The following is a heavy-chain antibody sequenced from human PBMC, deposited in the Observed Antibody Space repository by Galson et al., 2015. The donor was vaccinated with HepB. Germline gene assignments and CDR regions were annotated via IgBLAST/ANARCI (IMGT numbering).Heavy chain of an antibody. CDR2: IYSGGST. J-gene: IGHJ4*02. CDR3: ARDRFGRTYYYGSESPSCFVY. V-gene: IGHV3-66*01. D-gene: IGHD3-10*01. Sequence: SLRLSCAASGFTVSSNYMSWVRQAPGKGLEWVSVIYSGGSTYYADSVKGRFTISRDNSKNSLYLQMNSLRAEDTAVYYCARDRFGRTYYYGSESPSCFVYWGQGTLVTVSS. CDR1: GFTVSSNY.